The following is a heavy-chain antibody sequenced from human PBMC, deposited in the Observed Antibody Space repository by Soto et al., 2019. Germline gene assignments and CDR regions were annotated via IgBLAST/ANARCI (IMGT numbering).Heavy chain of an antibody. Sequence: PEALSLTCTLSRGSISSFSWSWIRQPHGKGLEYIGNVYYSGNTNYNPSLKSRVIVSVDTSKNQFSLRLSSVTAADTAVYYCARARYNYFDYWGQGSPVTVSS. CDR1: RGSISSFS. J-gene: IGHJ4*02. CDR2: VYYSGNT. V-gene: IGHV4-59*01. D-gene: IGHD5-18*01. CDR3: ARARYNYFDY.